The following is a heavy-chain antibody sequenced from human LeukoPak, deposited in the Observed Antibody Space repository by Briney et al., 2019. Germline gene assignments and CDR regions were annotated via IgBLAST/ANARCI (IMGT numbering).Heavy chain of an antibody. CDR2: IIPILGIA. V-gene: IGHV1-69*04. Sequence: GASVKVSCKASGGTFSSYAISWVRQAPVQGLEWMGRIIPILGIANYAQKFQGRVTITADKSTSTAYMELSSLRSEDTAVYYCARDPHQISYSGSSPTDYWGQGTLVTVSS. CDR1: GGTFSSYA. J-gene: IGHJ4*02. D-gene: IGHD1-26*01. CDR3: ARDPHQISYSGSSPTDY.